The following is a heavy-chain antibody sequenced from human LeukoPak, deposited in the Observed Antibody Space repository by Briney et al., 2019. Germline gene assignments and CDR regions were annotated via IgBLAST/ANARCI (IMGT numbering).Heavy chain of an antibody. V-gene: IGHV3-23*01. CDR3: AKVGVTSSDH. D-gene: IGHD2-21*02. J-gene: IGHJ4*02. Sequence: GALRLSCAASGFTFSSYAMSWVRQAPGKGLEWVSTISDSSGSTYYADSVKGRFTISRDYSKNTLYLQMNSLRAEDTAVYYCAKVGVTSSDHWGQGTLVTVSS. CDR1: GFTFSSYA. CDR2: ISDSSGST.